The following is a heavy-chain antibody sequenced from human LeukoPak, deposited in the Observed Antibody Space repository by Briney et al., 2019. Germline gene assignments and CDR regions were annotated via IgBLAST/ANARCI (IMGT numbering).Heavy chain of an antibody. Sequence: SETLSLTCTVSGGSISSYYWTWIRQPPGKGLEWIGYIYSSGRTNYNPSLKSQVTMSVDTSKNQFSLKVISVTAADTAVYYCARLSPGFNSSYWFDPWGQGTLVTVSS. D-gene: IGHD2/OR15-2a*01. CDR3: ARLSPGFNSSYWFDP. V-gene: IGHV4-4*09. CDR2: IYSSGRT. CDR1: GGSISSYY. J-gene: IGHJ5*02.